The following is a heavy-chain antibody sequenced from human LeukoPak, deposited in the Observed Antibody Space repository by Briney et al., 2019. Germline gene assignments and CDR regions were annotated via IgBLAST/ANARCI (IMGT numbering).Heavy chain of an antibody. Sequence: PGGSLRHSCAASGFTFSSYAMSWVRQAPGKGLEWVSAISGSGGSTYYADSVKGRFTISRDNSRNTLYLQMNSLRAEDTAVYYCAKDVTMVRGVDDYWGQGTLVTVSS. D-gene: IGHD3-10*01. CDR3: AKDVTMVRGVDDY. J-gene: IGHJ4*02. CDR2: ISGSGGST. CDR1: GFTFSSYA. V-gene: IGHV3-23*01.